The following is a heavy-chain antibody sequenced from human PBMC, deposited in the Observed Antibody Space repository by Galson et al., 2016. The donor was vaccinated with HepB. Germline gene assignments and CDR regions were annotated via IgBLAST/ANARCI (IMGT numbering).Heavy chain of an antibody. CDR2: ISVYNGDR. CDR1: GCTFTNYG. Sequence: SVKVSCKASGCTFTNYGIIWVRQAPGQGLEWLGWISVYNGDRNYGQKFQGRIIITTDTSTTTASLEVRSLTSDDTAVYFCARTSRYRADYLTGDYWGQGTLVTVSS. J-gene: IGHJ4*01. D-gene: IGHD3-9*01. CDR3: ARTSRYRADYLTGDY. V-gene: IGHV1-18*01.